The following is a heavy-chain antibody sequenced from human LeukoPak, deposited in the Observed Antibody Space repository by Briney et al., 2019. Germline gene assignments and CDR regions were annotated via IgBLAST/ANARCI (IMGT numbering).Heavy chain of an antibody. V-gene: IGHV3-66*01. CDR1: GFTVSSYY. CDR3: ASLGSGSYPNNDY. Sequence: GGSLSLSCAASGFTVSSYYMSWVRQAPGKGLEWVSVIYSGGSTYYADSVKGRFTISRDNSKNTLYLQMNSLRAEDTAVYYCASLGSGSYPNNDYWGQGTLVTVSS. J-gene: IGHJ4*02. CDR2: IYSGGST. D-gene: IGHD3-10*01.